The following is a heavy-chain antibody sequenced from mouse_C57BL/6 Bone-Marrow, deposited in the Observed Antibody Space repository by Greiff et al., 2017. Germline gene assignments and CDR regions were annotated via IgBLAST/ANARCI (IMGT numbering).Heavy chain of an antibody. CDR1: GYAFTNYL. J-gene: IGHJ3*01. V-gene: IGHV1-54*01. CDR2: INPGSGGT. CDR3: ARSKNLYSWFAY. Sequence: QVQLQQSGAELVRPGTSVKVSCKASGYAFTNYLIEWVKQRPGQGLEWIGVINPGSGGTNYNEKFKGKATLTADKSSSTAYMQLSSLTSEDSAVYFCARSKNLYSWFAYWGQGTLVTVSA.